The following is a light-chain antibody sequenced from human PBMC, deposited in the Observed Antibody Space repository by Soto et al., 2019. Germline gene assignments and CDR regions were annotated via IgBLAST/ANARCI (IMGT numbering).Light chain of an antibody. J-gene: IGLJ2*01. CDR3: SSYTSSDNLV. V-gene: IGLV2-14*01. CDR2: DVS. CDR1: SSDVGGYNF. Sequence: QSALTQPASVSGSPGQSITFSCTGTSSDVGGYNFVSWYQQHPGKAPKLMIYDVSNRPSGVSNRFSGSKSGNTASLTISGLQAEDEADYFCSSYTSSDNLVFGGGTKLTVL.